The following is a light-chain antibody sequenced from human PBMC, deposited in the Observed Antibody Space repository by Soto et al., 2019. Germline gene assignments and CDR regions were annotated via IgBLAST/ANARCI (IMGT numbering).Light chain of an antibody. V-gene: IGKV3-15*01. J-gene: IGKJ2*01. CDR2: GAS. CDR3: QQYNNWPRT. CDR1: QSISSD. Sequence: ETVMTQSPATLSVSPGERATLSCRASQSISSDLAWYQHKPGQAPRLLIYGASTTATGIPVRFSGSGSGTEFTLTINSLQSEDFAVYYCQQYNNWPRTFGQGTKLEIK.